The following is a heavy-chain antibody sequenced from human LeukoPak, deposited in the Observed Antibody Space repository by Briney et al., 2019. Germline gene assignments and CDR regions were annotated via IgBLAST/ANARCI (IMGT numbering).Heavy chain of an antibody. V-gene: IGHV4-38-2*02. J-gene: IGHJ4*02. CDR3: ARYCSSTSCIFMGVDY. D-gene: IGHD2-2*01. CDR2: IYHSGST. Sequence: SETLSLTCTVSGYSISSGYYWGWIRQPPGKGLEWIGSIYHSGSTSYNPSLKSRVTISVDTSKNQSSLKLSSVTAADTAVYFCARYCSSTSCIFMGVDYWGQGTLVSVSS. CDR1: GYSISSGYY.